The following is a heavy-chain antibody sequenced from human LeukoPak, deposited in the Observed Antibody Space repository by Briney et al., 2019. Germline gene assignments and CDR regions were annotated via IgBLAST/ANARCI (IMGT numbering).Heavy chain of an antibody. D-gene: IGHD6-13*01. CDR3: ARGRRGIAAAGAY. CDR2: IYSGSST. Sequence: GGSLRLSCAASGFTVSSNYMSWVRRAPGKGLEWVSVIYSGSSTYYADSVKGRFTISRDNSKNTLYLQMNSLRAEDTAVYYCARGRRGIAAAGAYWGQGTLVTVSS. V-gene: IGHV3-53*01. CDR1: GFTVSSNY. J-gene: IGHJ4*02.